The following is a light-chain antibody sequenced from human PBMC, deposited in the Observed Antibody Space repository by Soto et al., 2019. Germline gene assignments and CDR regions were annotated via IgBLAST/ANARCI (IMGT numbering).Light chain of an antibody. CDR1: QSVSKF. V-gene: IGKV3-15*01. Sequence: EILLTQSPCTLALSPGERATLSCRASQSVSKFLAWYQQKAGQAPRPLIYHASTRATGIPARFTGSGSGTEFTLTISSLQSEDFAVYYCQQYNSWPETFGQGTKVDIK. J-gene: IGKJ1*01. CDR2: HAS. CDR3: QQYNSWPET.